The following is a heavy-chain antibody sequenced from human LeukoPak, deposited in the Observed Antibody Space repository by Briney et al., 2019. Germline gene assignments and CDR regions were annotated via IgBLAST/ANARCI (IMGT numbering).Heavy chain of an antibody. V-gene: IGHV4-39*01. CDR2: IYYSGST. CDR1: GGSISSSGYY. D-gene: IGHD1-26*01. J-gene: IGHJ5*02. Sequence: SSETLSLTCTVSGGSISSSGYYWGWIRQPPGKGLEWIASIYYSGSTYYNPSRKSRVTISVDTSKNQLSLKLSSLTAADTAVYYCARHEYSGSYYGLSWFDPWGQGTLVTVSS. CDR3: ARHEYSGSYYGLSWFDP.